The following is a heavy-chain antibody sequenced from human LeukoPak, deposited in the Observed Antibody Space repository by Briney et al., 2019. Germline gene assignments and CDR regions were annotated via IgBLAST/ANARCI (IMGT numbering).Heavy chain of an antibody. Sequence: GGSLRLSCVASGFTFSNYGMHWVRQAPGKGLEWVAVISYDGSSKYYADSVKGRFTISRDNSKNTLYLQMSSLKAEDTGVYYCAKGPFQHWGQGTLVTVSS. CDR3: AKGPFQH. CDR1: GFTFSNYG. V-gene: IGHV3-30*18. CDR2: ISYDGSSK. J-gene: IGHJ1*01.